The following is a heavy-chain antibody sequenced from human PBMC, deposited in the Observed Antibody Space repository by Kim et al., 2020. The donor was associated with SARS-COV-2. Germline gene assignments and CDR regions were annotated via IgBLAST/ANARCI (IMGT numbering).Heavy chain of an antibody. D-gene: IGHD4-17*01. V-gene: IGHV4-31*03. CDR3: ARDRGTTVTLYYYGMDV. CDR2: IYYSGST. Sequence: SETLSLTCTVSGGSISSGGYYWSWIRQHPGKGLEWIGYIYYSGSTYYNPSLKSRVTISVDTSKNQFSLKLSSVTAADTAVYYCARDRGTTVTLYYYGMDVWGQGTTVTVSS. CDR1: GGSISSGGYY. J-gene: IGHJ6*02.